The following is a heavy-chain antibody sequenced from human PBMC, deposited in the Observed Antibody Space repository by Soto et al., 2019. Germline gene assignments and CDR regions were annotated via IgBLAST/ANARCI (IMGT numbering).Heavy chain of an antibody. D-gene: IGHD1-20*01. CDR3: ARGVYGDFDY. CDR2: INHSGST. Sequence: PSETLSLTCAVYGGSFSGYYWSWIRQPPGKGLEWIGEINHSGSTNYNPSLKSRVTISVDTSKNQFSLKLSSVTAADTAVYYCARGVYGDFDYWGQGALVTVPQ. J-gene: IGHJ4*02. V-gene: IGHV4-34*01. CDR1: GGSFSGYY.